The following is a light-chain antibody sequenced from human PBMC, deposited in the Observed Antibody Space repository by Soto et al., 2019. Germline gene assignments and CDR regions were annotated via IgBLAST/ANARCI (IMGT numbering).Light chain of an antibody. J-gene: IGKJ1*01. CDR3: QQYNIWPRA. Sequence: EVVVTQSPGTLSVSPGERATLSCRASQSVSSNLAWYQQKPGQAPGLLIYGASTRATGIPARFSGSGSGTEFTLTISSLQSEDFAVYYCQQYNIWPRAFGQGTKVEIK. CDR2: GAS. V-gene: IGKV3-15*01. CDR1: QSVSSN.